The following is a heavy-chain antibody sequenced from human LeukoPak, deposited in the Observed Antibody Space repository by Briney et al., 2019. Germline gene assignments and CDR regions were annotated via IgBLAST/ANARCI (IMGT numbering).Heavy chain of an antibody. CDR3: ARDYYGSGSYGGHLMNWFDP. J-gene: IGHJ5*02. CDR2: IYTSGST. CDR1: GGSISSGSYY. D-gene: IGHD3-10*01. V-gene: IGHV4-61*02. Sequence: PSETLSLTCTVSGGSISSGSYYWSWIRQPAGKGLEWIGRIYTSGSTNYNPSLKSRVTISVDTSKNQFSLKLSSVTAADTAVYYCARDYYGSGSYGGHLMNWFDPWGQGTLVTVSS.